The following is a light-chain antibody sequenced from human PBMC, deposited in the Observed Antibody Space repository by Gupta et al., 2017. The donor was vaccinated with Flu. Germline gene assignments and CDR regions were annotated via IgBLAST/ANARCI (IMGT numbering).Light chain of an antibody. Sequence: EIVMTQSPDTLSVSPGERATLSCRASQSISSNLAWYQHKPGLAPRLLIYGASTRATGIADRFSGSGSGTELTLTISSRESEDFAVYYCQQYDDWPPITFGQGTRLEIK. CDR2: GAS. J-gene: IGKJ5*01. CDR3: QQYDDWPPIT. CDR1: QSISSN. V-gene: IGKV3-15*01.